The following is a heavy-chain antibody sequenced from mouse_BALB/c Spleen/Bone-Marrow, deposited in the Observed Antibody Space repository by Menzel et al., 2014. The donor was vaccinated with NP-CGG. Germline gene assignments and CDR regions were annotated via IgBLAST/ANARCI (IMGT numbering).Heavy chain of an antibody. CDR1: GFSITSGYY. D-gene: IGHD1-1*02. CDR3: ARALGSYVWYFDV. J-gene: IGHJ1*01. Sequence: EVQLVESGPGLMKPSQSLSLTCSVTGFSITSGYYWNWIRQFPGHTLEWMGYITFDGSYDYNPSLKNRISITRDTSNNQFFLKLNSVTAEDTASYYCARALGSYVWYFDVWGAGTTVTVSS. CDR2: ITFDGSY. V-gene: IGHV3-6*02.